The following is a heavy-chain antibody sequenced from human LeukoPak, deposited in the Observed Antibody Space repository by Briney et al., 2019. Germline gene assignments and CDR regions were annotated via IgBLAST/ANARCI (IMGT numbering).Heavy chain of an antibody. Sequence: GGSLRLSCAVSGFTFTSYWMSWVRQAPGKGLEWVANINEDGSYKFHADSVKGRLTISRDNSKNSRYLQMSSLRADDTAVYYCARDATRGGDNDYWGQGTRVIVSS. J-gene: IGHJ4*02. CDR1: GFTFTSYW. V-gene: IGHV3-7*01. D-gene: IGHD2-21*02. CDR3: ARDATRGGDNDY. CDR2: INEDGSYK.